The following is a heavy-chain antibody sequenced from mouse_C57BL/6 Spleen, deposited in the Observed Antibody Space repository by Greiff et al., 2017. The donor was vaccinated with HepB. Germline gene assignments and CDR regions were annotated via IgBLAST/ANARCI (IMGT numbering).Heavy chain of an antibody. Sequence: VKLQQPGAELVKPGASVKLSCKASGYTFTSYWMQWVKQRPGQGLEWIGEIDPSDSYSNYNQKFKGKATLTVDTSSSTAYMQLSSLTSEDSAVYYCARRHYGSSYWYFDVWGTGTTVTVSS. D-gene: IGHD1-1*01. V-gene: IGHV1-50*01. CDR1: GYTFTSYW. CDR3: ARRHYGSSYWYFDV. CDR2: IDPSDSYS. J-gene: IGHJ1*03.